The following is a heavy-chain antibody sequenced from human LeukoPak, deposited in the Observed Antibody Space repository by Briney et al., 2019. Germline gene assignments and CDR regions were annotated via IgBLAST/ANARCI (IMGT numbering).Heavy chain of an antibody. Sequence: SETLSLTCTVSGGSIGSHYWSWIRQPPGKGLEWIGYIYYTGTTNYNPSLKSRVSVSVDTSKNQFSLKLSSVTAADTAVYYCARAPNYDSSGYLRNDAFDIWGQGTMVTVSS. J-gene: IGHJ3*02. CDR2: IYYTGTT. V-gene: IGHV4-59*11. CDR1: GGSIGSHY. D-gene: IGHD3-22*01. CDR3: ARAPNYDSSGYLRNDAFDI.